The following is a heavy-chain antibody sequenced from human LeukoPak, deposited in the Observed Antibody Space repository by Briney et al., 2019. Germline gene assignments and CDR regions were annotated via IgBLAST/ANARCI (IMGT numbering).Heavy chain of an antibody. CDR3: ARAAVAGTFCDY. V-gene: IGHV1-2*02. CDR2: INPNSGGT. Sequence: ASVKVSCKASGYTFTGYYMHWVRQAPGQGLEWMGWINPNSGGTNYAQKFQGRVTMTRDTSISTAYMELSRQRSDDTAVYYCARAAVAGTFCDYWGQGTLVTVSS. CDR1: GYTFTGYY. J-gene: IGHJ4*02. D-gene: IGHD6-19*01.